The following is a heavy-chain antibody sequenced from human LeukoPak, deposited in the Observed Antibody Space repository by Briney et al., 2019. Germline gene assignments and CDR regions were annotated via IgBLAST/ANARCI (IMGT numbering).Heavy chain of an antibody. J-gene: IGHJ4*02. CDR1: GFTFSSYA. CDR2: ISYDGSNK. CDR3: ARADYGGNFAPDY. V-gene: IGHV3-30*04. Sequence: SGGSLRLFCAASGFTFSSYAMHWVRQAPGKGLEWVAVISYDGSNKYYADSVKGRFTISRDNSKNTLYLQMNSLRAEDMAVYYCARADYGGNFAPDYWGQGTLVTVSS. D-gene: IGHD4-23*01.